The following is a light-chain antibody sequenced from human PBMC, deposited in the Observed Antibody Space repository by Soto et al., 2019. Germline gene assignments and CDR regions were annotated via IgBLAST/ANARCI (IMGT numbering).Light chain of an antibody. CDR1: QRVNNGF. J-gene: IGKJ1*01. CDR3: QQYGSSLRT. Sequence: EIVLTQSPGTLSLSPGERATLSCRASQRVNNGFLAWYQQKPGQAPRLXIYGASRRATGIPDRFSGSGSGTDFTLTISRLEPEDFAVYYCQQYGSSLRTFGQGTKVDIK. V-gene: IGKV3-20*01. CDR2: GAS.